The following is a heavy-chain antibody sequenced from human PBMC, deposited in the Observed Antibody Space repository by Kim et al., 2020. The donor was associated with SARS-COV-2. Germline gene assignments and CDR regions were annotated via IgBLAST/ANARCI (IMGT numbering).Heavy chain of an antibody. J-gene: IGHJ5*02. CDR3: VRGVGATGWFDP. CDR1: GGSISSYY. D-gene: IGHD1-26*01. V-gene: IGHV4-59*01. CDR2: IYYSGST. Sequence: SETLSLTCTVSGGSISSYYWSWIRQPPGKGLEWIGYIYYSGSTNYNPSLKSRVTISVDTSKNQFSLKLSSVTAADTAVYYCVRGVGATGWFDPWGQGTLVTVSS.